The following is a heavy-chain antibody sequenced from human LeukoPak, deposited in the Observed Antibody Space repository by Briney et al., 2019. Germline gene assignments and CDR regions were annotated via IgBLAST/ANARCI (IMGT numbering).Heavy chain of an antibody. CDR3: AREILRYFDWFHWPLDI. D-gene: IGHD3-9*01. V-gene: IGHV3-7*01. CDR1: GFTFSSYW. J-gene: IGHJ3*02. Sequence: GGSLRLSCAASGFTFSSYWMSWVRQAPGKGLEWVANIKQDGSEKYYVDSVKGRFTISRDNAKNSLYLQMNSLRAEDTAVYYCAREILRYFDWFHWPLDIWGQGTMVTVSS. CDR2: IKQDGSEK.